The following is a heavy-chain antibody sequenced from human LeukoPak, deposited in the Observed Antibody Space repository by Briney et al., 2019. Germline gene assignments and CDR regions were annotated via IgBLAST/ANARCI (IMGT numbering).Heavy chain of an antibody. J-gene: IGHJ4*02. CDR3: ASGWLPTHFDY. CDR1: GFTFSSYS. CDR2: IYSGGST. D-gene: IGHD6-19*01. Sequence: GGSLRLSCAASGFTFSSYSMNWVRQAPGKGLEWVSVIYSGGSTYYADSVKGRFTISRDNSKNTLYLQMNSLRAEDTAVYYCASGWLPTHFDYWGQGTLVTVSS. V-gene: IGHV3-53*01.